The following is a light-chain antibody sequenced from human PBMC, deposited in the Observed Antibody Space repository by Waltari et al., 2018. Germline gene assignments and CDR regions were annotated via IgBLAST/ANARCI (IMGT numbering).Light chain of an antibody. CDR3: QQYNQWPLT. J-gene: IGKJ4*01. CDR2: GAS. Sequence: EIVMTQSPATLSVSRGGSATVSCRASLSIDDSLAWYQQKPGQPPRLLIPGASTRDTGIPVRFSGSGYGTDFTLTITGLQSEDFAVYFCQQYNQWPLTFGRGTKVEIK. CDR1: LSIDDS. V-gene: IGKV3-15*01.